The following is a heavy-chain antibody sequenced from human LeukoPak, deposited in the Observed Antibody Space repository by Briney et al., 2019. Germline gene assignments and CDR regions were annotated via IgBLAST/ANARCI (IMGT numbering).Heavy chain of an antibody. CDR2: TYYRSKWYN. Sequence: SQTLSLTCAISGDSVSRNRASWNWIRQSPSRGLEWLGRTYYRSKWYNDYAISVKSRITINPDTSKNQFSLQLSSVTPEDTAVYYCARSVAAAYDYWGQGTLVTVSS. V-gene: IGHV6-1*01. J-gene: IGHJ4*02. CDR1: GDSVSRNRAS. D-gene: IGHD6-13*01. CDR3: ARSVAAAYDY.